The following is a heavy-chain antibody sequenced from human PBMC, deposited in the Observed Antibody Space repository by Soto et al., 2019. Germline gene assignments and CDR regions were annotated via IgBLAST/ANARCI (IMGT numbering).Heavy chain of an antibody. V-gene: IGHV4-34*01. CDR3: ASLRVAAAGRGRDY. J-gene: IGHJ4*02. CDR2: INHSGST. Sequence: LETLSLTCAVYGGSFSGYYWSWIRQPPGKGLEWIGEINHSGSTNYNPSLKSRVAISVDTSKNQFSLKLSSVTAADTAVYYCASLRVAAAGRGRDYWGQGTLVTVSS. D-gene: IGHD6-13*01. CDR1: GGSFSGYY.